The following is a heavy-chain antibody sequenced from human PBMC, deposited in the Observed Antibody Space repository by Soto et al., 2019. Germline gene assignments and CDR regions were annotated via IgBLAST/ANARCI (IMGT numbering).Heavy chain of an antibody. D-gene: IGHD3-9*01. CDR1: GDSLTSYY. V-gene: IGHV4-59*01. J-gene: IGHJ5*02. CDR3: ARIILTGYYGLEP. Sequence: QVQLQESGPGLVKPSETLSLTCSVSGDSLTSYYWTWVRQPPGKGLEWIGYIYYTGKTNSNPSLKSRVTISMDLSKNQFSLELRSLTAADTAVYYCARIILTGYYGLEPWGQGTLVIVSA. CDR2: IYYTGKT.